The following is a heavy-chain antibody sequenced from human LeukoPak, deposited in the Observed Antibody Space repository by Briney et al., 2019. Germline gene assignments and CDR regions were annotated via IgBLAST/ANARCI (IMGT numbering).Heavy chain of an antibody. D-gene: IGHD2-2*02. V-gene: IGHV4-31*03. CDR1: GGSISSGGYY. CDR2: IYYSGST. J-gene: IGHJ6*02. Sequence: PSETLSLTCTVSGGSISSGGYYWSWIRQHPGEGLEWIGYIYYSGSTYYNPSLKSRVTISVDTSKNQFSLKLSSVTAADTAVYYCARARDRYPYYYYGMDVWGQGTTVTVSS. CDR3: ARARDRYPYYYYGMDV.